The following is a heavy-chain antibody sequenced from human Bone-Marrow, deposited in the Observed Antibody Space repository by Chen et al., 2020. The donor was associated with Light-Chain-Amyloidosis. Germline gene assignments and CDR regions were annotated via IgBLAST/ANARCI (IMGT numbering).Heavy chain of an antibody. D-gene: IGHD6-25*01. Sequence: EVQLVESGGGVVQPGGSLRLSCAASGFTFDDYAMHWVRQARGTGLDWVCLVSADAGSTYYADSVKGRFTISRDNSTNSLYLQMNSLRTEDTALYYCAKDGVSVLSGVDVFDIWGQGTMVTFSS. CDR2: VSADAGST. V-gene: IGHV3-43*02. CDR3: AKDGVSVLSGVDVFDI. J-gene: IGHJ3*02. CDR1: GFTFDDYA.